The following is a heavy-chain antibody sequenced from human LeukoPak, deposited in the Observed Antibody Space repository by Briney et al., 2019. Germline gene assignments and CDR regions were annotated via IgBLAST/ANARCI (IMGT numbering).Heavy chain of an antibody. CDR1: GFTVSSNY. J-gene: IGHJ4*02. D-gene: IGHD3-16*01. V-gene: IGHV3-23*01. CDR2: ISGSGGST. CDR3: ARDLSWGSYTS. Sequence: PGGSLRLSCAASGFTVSSNYMSWVRQAPGKGLEWVSAISGSGGSTYYADSVKGRFTISRDNSKNTLYLQMNSLRAEDTAVYYCARDLSWGSYTSWGQGTLVTVSS.